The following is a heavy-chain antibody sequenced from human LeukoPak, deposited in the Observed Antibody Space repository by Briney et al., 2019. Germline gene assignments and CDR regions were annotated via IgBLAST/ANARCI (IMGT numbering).Heavy chain of an antibody. CDR1: GGSFSGYY. Sequence: SETLSLTCAVYGGSFSGYYWSWIRQPPGKGLEWIGRIYTSGTITYNSSLKSRVTMSVDTSKNQFSLKLSSVTAADTAVYYCARDIYYGSGSYWWFDPWGQGTLVTVSS. D-gene: IGHD3-10*01. CDR3: ARDIYYGSGSYWWFDP. CDR2: IYTSGTI. J-gene: IGHJ5*02. V-gene: IGHV4-59*10.